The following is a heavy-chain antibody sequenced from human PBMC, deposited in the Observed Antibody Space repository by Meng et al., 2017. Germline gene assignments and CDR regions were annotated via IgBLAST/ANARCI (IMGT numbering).Heavy chain of an antibody. Sequence: VRLVGAGGGLVKPGGSLRLSCAASGFTFSSYAMSWVRQAPGKRLEWVSAISGSGGSTYYADSVKGRFTISRDNSKNTLYLQMNSLRAEDTAVYYCAKEAVADSNFDYWGQGTLVTVSS. CDR2: ISGSGGST. J-gene: IGHJ4*02. D-gene: IGHD6-19*01. CDR3: AKEAVADSNFDY. CDR1: GFTFSSYA. V-gene: IGHV3-23*04.